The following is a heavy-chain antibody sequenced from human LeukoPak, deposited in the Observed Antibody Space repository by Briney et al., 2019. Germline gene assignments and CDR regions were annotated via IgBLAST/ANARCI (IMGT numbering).Heavy chain of an antibody. CDR3: ASRNVERGYYFDY. CDR2: IKQDGSEK. D-gene: IGHD3-10*01. V-gene: IGHV3-7*01. Sequence: GGSLRLSCAASGFTFSSCWMSWVRQAPGKGLEWVANIKQDGSEKYYVDSVKSRFTISRDNAKNSLYLQMNSLRAEDTAVYYCASRNVERGYYFDYWGQGTLVTVSS. J-gene: IGHJ4*02. CDR1: GFTFSSCW.